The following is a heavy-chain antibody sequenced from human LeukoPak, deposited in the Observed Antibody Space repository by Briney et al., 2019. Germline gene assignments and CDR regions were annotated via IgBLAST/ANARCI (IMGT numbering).Heavy chain of an antibody. CDR1: GYTFNNYD. Sequence: VASVKVSCKASGYTFNNYDVYWVRQATGQGLEWLGWMNPNSGNTGYAEKFQGRLTMTMNTSITTAYMELSSLRSEDTALYYCARCSVGVWKRIDFWGQGTLVTVSS. CDR2: MNPNSGNT. J-gene: IGHJ4*02. D-gene: IGHD2-15*01. CDR3: ARCSVGVWKRIDF. V-gene: IGHV1-8*01.